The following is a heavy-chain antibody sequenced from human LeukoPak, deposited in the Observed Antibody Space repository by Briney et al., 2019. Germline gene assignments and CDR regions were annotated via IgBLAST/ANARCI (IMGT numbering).Heavy chain of an antibody. CDR2: IYHSGST. V-gene: IGHV4-4*02. Sequence: SGTLSLTCAVSGGSISSSNWWSWVRQPPGKGLEWIGEIYHSGSTNYNPSLKSRVTISVDKSENHFSLNLNSVTAADTAVYYCARVGVGSYNFDYWGQGTLVTVSS. CDR3: ARVGVGSYNFDY. CDR1: GGSISSSNW. J-gene: IGHJ4*02. D-gene: IGHD3-3*01.